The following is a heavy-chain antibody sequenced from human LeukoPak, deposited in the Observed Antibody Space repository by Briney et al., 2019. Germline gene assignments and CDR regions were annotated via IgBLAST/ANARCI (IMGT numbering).Heavy chain of an antibody. V-gene: IGHV3-48*01. D-gene: IGHD3-3*02. CDR3: ASGATIFGAVVDSFDI. CDR2: ISSTSSII. Sequence: GGSLRLSCAASGFTFSCYSMNWVRQAPGKGLEWVSYISSTSSIIKYADSVKGRFTISRDNAKNSLYLQMNSLGVEDTAVYYCASGATIFGAVVDSFDIWGQGTLVTVSS. CDR1: GFTFSCYS. J-gene: IGHJ3*02.